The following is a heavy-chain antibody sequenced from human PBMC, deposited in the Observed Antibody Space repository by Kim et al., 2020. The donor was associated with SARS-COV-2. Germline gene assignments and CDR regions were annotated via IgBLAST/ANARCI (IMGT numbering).Heavy chain of an antibody. J-gene: IGHJ4*02. CDR1: GFTFSSQS. Sequence: GGSLRLSCAASGFTFSSQSMNWVRQAPGKGLEWVSSISAASDNIFYADSVKGRFTISRDNAKRSLFLQMNSLRAEDTALYYCTRGGRPGVRTDYWGQGTLVAVSS. D-gene: IGHD1-1*01. CDR2: ISAASDNI. CDR3: TRGGRPGVRTDY. V-gene: IGHV3-21*01.